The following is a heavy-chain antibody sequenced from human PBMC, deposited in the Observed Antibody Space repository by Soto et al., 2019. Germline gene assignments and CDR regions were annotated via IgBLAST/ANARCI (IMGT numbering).Heavy chain of an antibody. V-gene: IGHV4-30-4*01. CDR2: IYYSGST. CDR3: ARDPPTIFGVVGIMDV. CDR1: GGSISSGDYY. Sequence: SETLSLTCTVSGGSISSGDYYWSWIRQPPGKGLEWIGYIYYSGSTYYNPSLKSRVTISVDTSKNQFSLKLSSVTAADTAVYYCARDPPTIFGVVGIMDVWGQGTTVTVSS. D-gene: IGHD3-3*01. J-gene: IGHJ6*02.